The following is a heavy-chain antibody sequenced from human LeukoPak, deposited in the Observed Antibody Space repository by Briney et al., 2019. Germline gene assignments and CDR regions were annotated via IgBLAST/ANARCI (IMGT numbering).Heavy chain of an antibody. CDR3: AREDSSGYYAWFDP. Sequence: SETLSLTCTVSGGSISTYYWSWIRQTPGKGLEWIGYIYYSGSTNYNPSLKSRVTISVDTSKNQFSLKLSSVTAADTAVYYCAREDSSGYYAWFDPWGQGTLVTVSS. D-gene: IGHD3-22*01. J-gene: IGHJ5*02. CDR2: IYYSGST. CDR1: GGSISTYY. V-gene: IGHV4-59*01.